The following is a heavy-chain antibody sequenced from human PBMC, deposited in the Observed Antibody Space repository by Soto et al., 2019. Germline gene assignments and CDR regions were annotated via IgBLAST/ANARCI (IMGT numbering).Heavy chain of an antibody. CDR1: GYTFTAYY. D-gene: IGHD3-22*01. CDR3: ARNYYDSSDRDYLDY. Sequence: GASVKVSCKASGYTFTAYYIHWVRQAPGQGLEWMGWINPITGGTNYAPNFQGRVTMTRDTSISTAYMELSSLRSDDTALYYCARNYYDSSDRDYLDYWGQGTLVTSPQ. V-gene: IGHV1-2*02. CDR2: INPITGGT. J-gene: IGHJ4*02.